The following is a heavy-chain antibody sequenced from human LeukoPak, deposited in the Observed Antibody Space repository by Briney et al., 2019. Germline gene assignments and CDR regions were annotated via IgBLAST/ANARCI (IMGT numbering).Heavy chain of an antibody. J-gene: IGHJ4*02. CDR3: ARDVGGIQLL. V-gene: IGHV4-59*01. Sequence: SETLSLTCTVSGGSLSSYYWSWIRQPPGKGLESIGYIYYSGSTNYNPTLTSRVTISVDTSKNQFSLKLSSVTAADTAVYYCARDVGGIQLLWGQGTLVTVSS. CDR1: GGSLSSYY. CDR2: IYYSGST. D-gene: IGHD5-18*01.